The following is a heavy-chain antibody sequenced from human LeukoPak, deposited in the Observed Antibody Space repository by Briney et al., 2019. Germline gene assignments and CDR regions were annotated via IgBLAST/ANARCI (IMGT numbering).Heavy chain of an antibody. Sequence: GASVTVSCKASGYTFTGYYIHWVRQAPGLGLEWMGWINPNSGDTKYAQKFQDRVTMTRDTSINTAYMELSRLTSDDTAVFYCARPHSSGWDHFVDYWGQGTLVTVAS. CDR1: GYTFTGYY. CDR3: ARPHSSGWDHFVDY. V-gene: IGHV1-2*02. D-gene: IGHD6-19*01. J-gene: IGHJ4*02. CDR2: INPNSGDT.